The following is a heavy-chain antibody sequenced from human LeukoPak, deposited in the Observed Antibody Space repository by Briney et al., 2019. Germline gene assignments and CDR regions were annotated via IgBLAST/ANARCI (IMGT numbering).Heavy chain of an antibody. CDR2: ISRSGDIT. Sequence: GLEYISGISRSGDITHYADSVKGRFTISRDNVQNTLYLQMNSLRADDTALYYCATEGFYYWGPGTQVTVSS. J-gene: IGHJ4*02. CDR3: ATEGFYY. V-gene: IGHV3-23*01. D-gene: IGHD1-14*01.